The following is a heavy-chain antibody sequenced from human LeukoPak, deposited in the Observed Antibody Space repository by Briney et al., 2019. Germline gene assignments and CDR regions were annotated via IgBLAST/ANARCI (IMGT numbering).Heavy chain of an antibody. V-gene: IGHV1-8*01. CDR1: GYTFTSYD. CDR3: ARGVQVAGTPFDP. Sequence: ASVKASCKASGYTFTSYDINWVRQATGQGLEWMGWMNPNSGNTGYAQKFQGRVTMTRNTSISTAYMELSSLRSEDTAVYYCARGVQVAGTPFDPWGQGTLVTVSS. D-gene: IGHD6-19*01. CDR2: MNPNSGNT. J-gene: IGHJ5*02.